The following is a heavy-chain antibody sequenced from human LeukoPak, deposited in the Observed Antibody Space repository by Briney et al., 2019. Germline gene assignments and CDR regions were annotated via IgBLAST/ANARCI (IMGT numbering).Heavy chain of an antibody. Sequence: SETLSLTCTVSGGSISSYYWRWIRQPPGKGLEWFGYIYCSGISNYNPSLKSRVTISVHTFKNQFSLKLSSVTAADTAVYYCARLSIVGATLDYWGQGALVTVSS. CDR2: IYCSGIS. J-gene: IGHJ4*02. D-gene: IGHD1-26*01. CDR1: GGSISSYY. V-gene: IGHV4-59*08. CDR3: ARLSIVGATLDY.